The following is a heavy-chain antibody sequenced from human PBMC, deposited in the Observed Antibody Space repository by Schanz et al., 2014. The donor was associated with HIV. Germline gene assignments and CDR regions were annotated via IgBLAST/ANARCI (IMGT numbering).Heavy chain of an antibody. CDR1: GFTFSSYG. Sequence: QVQLVESGGGVVQPGRSLRLSCAASGFTFSSYGMHWVRQAPGKGLGGAAVIWYDGSNKYYADSVKGRFTISRDNSKNTLYLQMNSLRAEDTAVYYCASTEYPYTTSSDYYYGMDVWGQGTTVTVSS. D-gene: IGHD6-6*01. J-gene: IGHJ6*02. V-gene: IGHV3-33*01. CDR3: ASTEYPYTTSSDYYYGMDV. CDR2: IWYDGSNK.